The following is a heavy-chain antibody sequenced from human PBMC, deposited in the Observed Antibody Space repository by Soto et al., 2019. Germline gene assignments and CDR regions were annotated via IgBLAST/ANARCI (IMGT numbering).Heavy chain of an antibody. J-gene: IGHJ5*02. V-gene: IGHV4-4*07. D-gene: IGHD1-1*01. Sequence: SETLSLTCTVSGASISCFYWSWIRKSAGKGLEWIGRIYATGTTDYNPSLKSRVMMSVDTSKKQFSLKLRSVTAADTAVYYCVRDGTKTLRDWFDPWGQG. CDR3: VRDGTKTLRDWFDP. CDR2: IYATGTT. CDR1: GASISCFY.